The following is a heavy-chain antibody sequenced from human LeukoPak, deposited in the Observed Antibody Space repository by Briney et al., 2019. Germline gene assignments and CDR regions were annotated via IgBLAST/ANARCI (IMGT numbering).Heavy chain of an antibody. Sequence: ASVKVSCKASGYTFTDYFMNWMRQAPGQRLEWMGWINAGNGNTNYAQKLQGRVTMTTDTSTSTAYMELRSLRSDDTAVYYCARAVFYGGNSAALPDYWGQGTLVTVSS. CDR1: GYTFTDYF. D-gene: IGHD4-23*01. V-gene: IGHV1/OR15-3*02. CDR3: ARAVFYGGNSAALPDY. CDR2: INAGNGNT. J-gene: IGHJ4*02.